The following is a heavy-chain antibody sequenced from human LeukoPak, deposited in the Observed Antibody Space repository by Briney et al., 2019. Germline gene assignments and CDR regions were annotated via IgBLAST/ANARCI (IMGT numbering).Heavy chain of an antibody. V-gene: IGHV1-69*06. CDR3: ARERDYYGSGSYYPFDY. D-gene: IGHD3-10*01. J-gene: IGHJ4*02. CDR1: GGTFSSYA. CDR2: IIPIFGTA. Sequence: ASVKVSCKASGGTFSSYAISWVRQAPGQGLEWMGGIIPIFGTANYAQKFQGRVTITADKSTSTAYMELSSLRSEDTAVYYCARERDYYGSGSYYPFDYWGQGTLVTVSS.